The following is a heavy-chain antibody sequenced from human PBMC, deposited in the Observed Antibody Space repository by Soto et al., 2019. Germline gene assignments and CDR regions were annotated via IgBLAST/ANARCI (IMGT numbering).Heavy chain of an antibody. CDR2: INHSGST. D-gene: IGHD4-17*01. CDR1: GGSFSGYY. CDR3: ARAYGEEASFDY. Sequence: SETLSLTCAVYGGSFSGYYWSWTRQPPGKGLEWIGEINHSGSTNYNPSLKSRVTISVDTSKNQFSLKLSSVTAADTAVYYCARAYGEEASFDYWGQGTLVTVSS. J-gene: IGHJ4*02. V-gene: IGHV4-34*01.